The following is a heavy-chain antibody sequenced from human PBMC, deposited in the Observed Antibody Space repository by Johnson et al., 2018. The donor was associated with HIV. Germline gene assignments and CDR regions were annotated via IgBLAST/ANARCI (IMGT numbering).Heavy chain of an antibody. J-gene: IGHJ3*02. V-gene: IGHV3-20*04. Sequence: VQLVESGGGVVQPGRSLRLSCAASGFTFSNYPMHWVRQAPGKGLEWVSGINWNGGSTGYADSVKGRFTISRDNAKNSLYLQMDSLRDEDMAVYYCARGALGSFDIWGQGTMVTVSA. CDR1: GFTFSNYP. CDR2: INWNGGST. CDR3: ARGALGSFDI. D-gene: IGHD3-10*01.